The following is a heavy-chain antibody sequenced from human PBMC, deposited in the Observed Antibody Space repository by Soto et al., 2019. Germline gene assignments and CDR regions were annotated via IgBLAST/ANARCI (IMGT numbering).Heavy chain of an antibody. J-gene: IGHJ5*02. CDR1: GGSISSGSYY. Sequence: QLQLQESGPGLVKPSETLSLTCTVSGGSISSGSYYWGWIRQPPGKGLEWIGSIYYSGSTYYNPSLKSRVTISVDTSKNQFSLKLSSVTAADTAVYYCAGQVYKSQQLVLNWFDPWGQGTLVTVSS. CDR2: IYYSGST. D-gene: IGHD6-13*01. V-gene: IGHV4-39*01. CDR3: AGQVYKSQQLVLNWFDP.